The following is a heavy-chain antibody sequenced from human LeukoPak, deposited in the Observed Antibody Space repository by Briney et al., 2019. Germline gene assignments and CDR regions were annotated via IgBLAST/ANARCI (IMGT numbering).Heavy chain of an antibody. CDR2: IYHSGST. CDR3: ARDSGRLGAFDI. J-gene: IGHJ3*02. V-gene: IGHV4-30-2*01. D-gene: IGHD3-10*01. CDR1: GGSISSGGYS. Sequence: SETLSLTCAVSGGSISSGGYSWSWIRQPPGKGLVWIGYIYHSGSTYYNPSLKSRVTISVDRSKNQFSLKLSSVTAADTAVYYCARDSGRLGAFDIWGQGTMVTVSS.